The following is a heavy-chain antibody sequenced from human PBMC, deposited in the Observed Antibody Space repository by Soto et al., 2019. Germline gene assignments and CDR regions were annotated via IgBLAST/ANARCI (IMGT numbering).Heavy chain of an antibody. CDR2: IYYSGST. V-gene: IGHV4-61*01. CDR3: ARERGYYGSGSYFH. Sequence: QVQLQESGPGLVKPSETLSLTCTVSGGSVSSGSYYWSWIRQPPGKGLEWIGYIYYSGSTNYNPSLKSRVTTSVDTSKSQFSLKLSSVTAADTAVYYCARERGYYGSGSYFHWGQGTLVTVSS. J-gene: IGHJ4*02. D-gene: IGHD3-10*01. CDR1: GGSVSSGSYY.